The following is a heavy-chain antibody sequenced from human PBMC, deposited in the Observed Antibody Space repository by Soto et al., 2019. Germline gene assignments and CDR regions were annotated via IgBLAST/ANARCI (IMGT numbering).Heavy chain of an antibody. CDR2: VSTNGVST. D-gene: IGHD5-12*01. V-gene: IGHV3-23*01. CDR3: AKLFHGYPVYDWDFFDY. CDR1: GFTFSSYV. Sequence: GGSLRLSCAASGFTFSSYVMGWVRQAPGRKPEWVSVVSTNGVSTYYADSVKGRFTVSRDKSKNTVYLQMISLRVEDTAVYYCAKLFHGYPVYDWDFFDYWGQGAQFTVSS. J-gene: IGHJ4*02.